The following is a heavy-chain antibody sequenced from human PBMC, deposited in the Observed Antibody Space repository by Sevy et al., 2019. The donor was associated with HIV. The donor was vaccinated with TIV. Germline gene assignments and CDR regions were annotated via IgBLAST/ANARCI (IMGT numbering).Heavy chain of an antibody. CDR2: MHYGGNT. D-gene: IGHD3-16*01. CDR3: VRDHHLRGRHWFDS. Sequence: SETLSLTCTASGGSLVSPTFYWGWVRQPPGERLEWIAAMHYGGNTYYNPSLKDRLAMSIDTSKNQFSLNLTSVIAADAAVYHCVRDHHLRGRHWFDSWGQGALVTVSS. J-gene: IGHJ5*01. V-gene: IGHV4-39*02. CDR1: GGSLVSPTFY.